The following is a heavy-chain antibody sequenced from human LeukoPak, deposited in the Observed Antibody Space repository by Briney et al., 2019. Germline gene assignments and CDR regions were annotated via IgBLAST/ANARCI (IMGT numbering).Heavy chain of an antibody. CDR3: ARDHYYDSSGYHGYYYYGMDV. D-gene: IGHD3-22*01. CDR1: GFTFSSYS. Sequence: GGSLRLSRAASGFTFSSYSMNWVRQAPGKGLEWVSYISSSSSTIYYADSVKGRFTISRDNAKNSLYLQMNSLRAEDTAVYYCARDHYYDSSGYHGYYYYGMDVWGQGTTVTVSS. CDR2: ISSSSSTI. V-gene: IGHV3-48*04. J-gene: IGHJ6*02.